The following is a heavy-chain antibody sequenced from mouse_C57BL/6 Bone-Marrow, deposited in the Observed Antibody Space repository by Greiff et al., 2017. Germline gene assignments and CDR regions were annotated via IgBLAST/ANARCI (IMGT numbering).Heavy chain of an antibody. CDR3: AREEDYDGGFAY. D-gene: IGHD2-4*01. V-gene: IGHV5-12*01. J-gene: IGHJ3*01. CDR2: ISNGGGST. Sequence: DVKLVESGGGLVQPGGSLKLSCAASGFTFSDYYMYWVRQTPEKRLEWVAYISNGGGSTYYPDTVKGRFTISRDNAKNTLYLQMSRLKSEDTAMYYCAREEDYDGGFAYWGQGTLVTVSA. CDR1: GFTFSDYY.